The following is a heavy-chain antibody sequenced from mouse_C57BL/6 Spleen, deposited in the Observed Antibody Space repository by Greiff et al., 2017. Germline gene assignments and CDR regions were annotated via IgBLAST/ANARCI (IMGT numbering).Heavy chain of an antibody. V-gene: IGHV1-15*01. CDR2: IDPETGGT. CDR3: TRGAMDY. Sequence: QVQLKESGAELVRPGASVTLSCKASGYTFTDYEMHWVKQTPVHGLEWIGAIDPETGGTAYNQKFKGKAILTADKSSSTAYMELRSRTSEDSAVYYCTRGAMDYWGQGTSVTVSS. J-gene: IGHJ4*01. CDR1: GYTFTDYE.